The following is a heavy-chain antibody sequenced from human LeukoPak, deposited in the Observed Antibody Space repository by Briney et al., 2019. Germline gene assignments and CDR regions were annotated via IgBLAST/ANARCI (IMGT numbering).Heavy chain of an antibody. Sequence: GGSLRLSCAASGITLRNYAMSWVRQAPGKGLEWVSAISGSGTNTYYADSVRGRFTISRDNSKNTLYLQMNSLRAEDTAVYYCAKGGSDSSGYYTSYYFDYWGQGTLVTVSS. CDR1: GITLRNYA. CDR2: ISGSGTNT. V-gene: IGHV3-23*01. D-gene: IGHD3-22*01. CDR3: AKGGSDSSGYYTSYYFDY. J-gene: IGHJ4*02.